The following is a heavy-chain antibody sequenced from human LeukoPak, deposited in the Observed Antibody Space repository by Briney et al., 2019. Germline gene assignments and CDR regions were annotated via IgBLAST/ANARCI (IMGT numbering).Heavy chain of an antibody. Sequence: GGSLRLSCTASGFTFNGYSMSWVRQAPGKGLQWVSGINWNGGSTAYADSVKGRFTISRDNAKNSLYLQMNSLRAEDTALYYCARDRLESGLLGWFDPWGQGTLVTVSS. CDR1: GFTFNGYS. CDR3: ARDRLESGLLGWFDP. V-gene: IGHV3-20*04. D-gene: IGHD3-10*01. CDR2: INWNGGST. J-gene: IGHJ5*02.